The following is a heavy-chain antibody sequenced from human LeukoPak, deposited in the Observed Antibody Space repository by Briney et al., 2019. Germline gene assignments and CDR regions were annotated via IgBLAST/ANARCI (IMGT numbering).Heavy chain of an antibody. D-gene: IGHD3-9*01. CDR1: GGTFSSYA. V-gene: IGHV1-69*13. Sequence: SVKVSCKASGGTFSSYAISWVRQAPGQGLEWMGGIIPIFGTANYAQKFQGRVTITADESTSTAYMELSSLRSEDTAVYYCARDSTTYDILTGYQCPNWFDPWGQGTLVTVSS. J-gene: IGHJ5*02. CDR2: IIPIFGTA. CDR3: ARDSTTYDILTGYQCPNWFDP.